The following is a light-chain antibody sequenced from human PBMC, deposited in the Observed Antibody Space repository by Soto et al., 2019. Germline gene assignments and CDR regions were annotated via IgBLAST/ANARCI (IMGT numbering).Light chain of an antibody. CDR3: QQGNSFPWT. V-gene: IGKV1-12*01. J-gene: IGKJ1*01. CDR2: AAS. CDR1: QGINSW. Sequence: DIQMTQSPSSVSASVGDRVTMTCRASQGINSWLAWYQQKPGKAPKLLIYAASNLQSGVPSRFSGSGSGTDFTLTISSLQPEDFATYYCQQGNSFPWTCGQGTKVEIK.